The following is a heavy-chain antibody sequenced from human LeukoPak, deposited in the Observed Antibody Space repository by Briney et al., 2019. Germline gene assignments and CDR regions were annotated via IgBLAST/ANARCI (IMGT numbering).Heavy chain of an antibody. V-gene: IGHV5-51*01. CDR1: GYIFNSHW. J-gene: IGHJ4*02. D-gene: IGHD2/OR15-2a*01. CDR2: IYPGDSDT. CDR3: ASGLLGGIYFFNY. Sequence: GESLRISCKGSGYIFNSHWVGWVRQMPGKGLEWMGIIYPGDSDTRYSPSFQGQVTISADKSIVYLQWNSLRASDTALYYCASGLLGGIYFFNYWGQGTLVTVSS.